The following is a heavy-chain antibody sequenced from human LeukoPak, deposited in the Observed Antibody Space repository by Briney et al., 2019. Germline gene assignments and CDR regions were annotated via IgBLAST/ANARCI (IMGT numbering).Heavy chain of an antibody. D-gene: IGHD6-19*01. CDR2: INWNGGST. CDR3: ARERQSTVAGRNVIVY. Sequence: PGGSLRLSCAASGFTFDDYGMSWVRQAPGKGLEWVSGINWNGGSTGYADSVKGRFTISRDNAKNSLYLQMNSLRAEDTAVYYCARERQSTVAGRNVIVYWGQGTLVTVSS. V-gene: IGHV3-20*04. J-gene: IGHJ4*02. CDR1: GFTFDDYG.